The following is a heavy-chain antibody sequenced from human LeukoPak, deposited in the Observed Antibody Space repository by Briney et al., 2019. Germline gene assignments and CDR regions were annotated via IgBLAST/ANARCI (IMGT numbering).Heavy chain of an antibody. CDR2: IYYTGST. D-gene: IGHD6-19*01. J-gene: IGHJ2*01. CDR1: GGSISSNGYY. Sequence: PSETLSLTCSVSGGSISSNGYYWGWIRQPPGKGLEWIGSIYYTGSTFDNPSLKSRVTISMDKSGNHLSLKLNSVTAADTAVYYCASNQWPSWYFDLWGRGTLVTVSA. CDR3: ASNQWPSWYFDL. V-gene: IGHV4-39*07.